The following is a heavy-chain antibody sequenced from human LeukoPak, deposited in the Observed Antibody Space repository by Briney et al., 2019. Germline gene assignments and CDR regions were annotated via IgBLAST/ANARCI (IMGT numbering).Heavy chain of an antibody. CDR2: INPNSGGT. D-gene: IGHD5-12*01. Sequence: GASVKVSCKASGYTFPGYYLHWVRQAPGQGLEWMGWINPNSGGTNYAQKFQGRVTMTRDTSISTAYMELSRLRSDDTAVYYCARSRDGYNSGLDYWGQGTLVTVSS. CDR1: GYTFPGYY. J-gene: IGHJ4*02. V-gene: IGHV1-2*02. CDR3: ARSRDGYNSGLDY.